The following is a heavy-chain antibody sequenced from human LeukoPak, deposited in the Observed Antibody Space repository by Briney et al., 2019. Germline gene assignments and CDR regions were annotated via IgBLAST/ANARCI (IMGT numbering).Heavy chain of an antibody. V-gene: IGHV3-48*03. CDR2: ISSGGTTI. J-gene: IGHJ6*03. D-gene: IGHD2-15*01. Sequence: GGSLRLSCAASGFTFSSYEMNWVRQAPGKGLEGVSYISSGGTTIYYADSVKGRFTVSRDNAKNSLYLQMNNLRAEDTGVYYCARDSAIVVLAYMDVWGKGTTVTVSS. CDR1: GFTFSSYE. CDR3: ARDSAIVVLAYMDV.